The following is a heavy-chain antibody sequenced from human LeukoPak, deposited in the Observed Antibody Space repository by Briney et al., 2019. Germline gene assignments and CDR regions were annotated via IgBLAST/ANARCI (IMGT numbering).Heavy chain of an antibody. J-gene: IGHJ6*02. Sequence: GGSLRPSFVASGFTFGSYWMHWVRQDPRKGLVWVSRINGDGGNINYADSVRGRFTISRDNAKNTLFLQMNTLRVEDTAVYYCTRDLMDYDVSTGLHHYYMDVWGQGTTVTVSS. V-gene: IGHV3-74*01. CDR2: INGDGGNI. CDR3: TRDLMDYDVSTGLHHYYMDV. D-gene: IGHD3-9*01. CDR1: GFTFGSYW.